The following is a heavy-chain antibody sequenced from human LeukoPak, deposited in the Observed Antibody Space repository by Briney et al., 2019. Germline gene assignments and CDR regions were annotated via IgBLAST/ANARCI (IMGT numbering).Heavy chain of an antibody. V-gene: IGHV1-18*04. Sequence: GASVKVSCKASGYTFTSYGISWVRQAPGQGLEWMGWISAYNGNTNYAQKLQGRVTMTTDTSTSTAYMELRSLRSDDTAVYYCARDLDYYDSSGYWPLYYYYYYMDVWGKGTTVTISS. CDR1: GYTFTSYG. CDR3: ARDLDYYDSSGYWPLYYYYYYMDV. CDR2: ISAYNGNT. D-gene: IGHD3-22*01. J-gene: IGHJ6*03.